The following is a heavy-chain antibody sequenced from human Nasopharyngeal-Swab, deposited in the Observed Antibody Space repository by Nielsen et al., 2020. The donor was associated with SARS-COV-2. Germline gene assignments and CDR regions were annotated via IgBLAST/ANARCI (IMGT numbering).Heavy chain of an antibody. CDR2: IFSNDEK. V-gene: IGHV2-26*01. Sequence: SGPTLVQPTEPLTLTCTVSGFSLSNARMGVSWIRQPPGKALEWLAHIFSNDEKSYSTSLKSRLTISKDTSKSQVVLTMTNMDPVDTATYYCARIDVVVPAAIQEGYYYGMDVWGQGTTVTVSS. CDR3: ARIDVVVPAAIQEGYYYGMDV. D-gene: IGHD2-2*01. CDR1: GFSLSNARMG. J-gene: IGHJ6*02.